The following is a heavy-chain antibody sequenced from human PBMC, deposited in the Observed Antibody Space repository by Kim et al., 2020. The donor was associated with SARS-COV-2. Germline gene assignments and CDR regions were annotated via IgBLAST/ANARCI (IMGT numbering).Heavy chain of an antibody. CDR2: IYYSGST. J-gene: IGHJ4*02. Sequence: SETLSLTCTVSGGSISSGGYYWSWIRQHPGKGLEWIGYIYYSGSTYYNPSLKSRVTISVDTSKNQFSLKLSSVTAADTAVYYCARVVRARFSTVTVYYFDYWGQGTLVTVSS. CDR1: GGSISSGGYY. V-gene: IGHV4-31*03. D-gene: IGHD4-17*01. CDR3: ARVVRARFSTVTVYYFDY.